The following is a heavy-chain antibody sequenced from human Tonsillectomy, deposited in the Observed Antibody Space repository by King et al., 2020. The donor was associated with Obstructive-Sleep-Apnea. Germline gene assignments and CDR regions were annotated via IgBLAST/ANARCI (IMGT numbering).Heavy chain of an antibody. CDR1: GFTFDGFA. V-gene: IGHV3-9*01. D-gene: IGHD6-13*01. J-gene: IGHJ3*02. Sequence: EVQLVESGGGLVQPGRSLRLSCAVSGFTFDGFAMHWVRQAPGKGLEWVSGISWNSGSTGYADSVKGRFTISRDNAKNSLYLQMNSLRAADTALYYCAKDIRTGSSSPGAFDIWGQGTTVIVSA. CDR3: AKDIRTGSSSPGAFDI. CDR2: ISWNSGST.